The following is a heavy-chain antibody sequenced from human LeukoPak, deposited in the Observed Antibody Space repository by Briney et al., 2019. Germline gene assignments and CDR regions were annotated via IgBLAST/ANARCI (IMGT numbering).Heavy chain of an antibody. V-gene: IGHV1-69*05. D-gene: IGHD1-26*01. Sequence: GASVKVSCKASGGTFSSYAISWVRQAPGQGLEWMGGIIPIFGTANYAQKFQGRVTMTRDTSISTAYMELSRLRSDDTAVYYCARDLEDRSGSYFNYWGQGTLVTVSS. CDR2: IIPIFGTA. J-gene: IGHJ4*02. CDR1: GGTFSSYA. CDR3: ARDLEDRSGSYFNY.